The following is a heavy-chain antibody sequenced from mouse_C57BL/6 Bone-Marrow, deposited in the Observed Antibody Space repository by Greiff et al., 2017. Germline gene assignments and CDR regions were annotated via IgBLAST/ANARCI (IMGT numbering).Heavy chain of an antibody. D-gene: IGHD2-4*01. CDR3: ARSDYDPWYFDV. CDR1: GYTFTSYW. V-gene: IGHV1-64*01. CDR2: IHPNSGST. Sequence: VQLQQPGAELVKPGASVKLSCKASGYTFTSYWMHWVKQRPGQGLEWIGMIHPNSGSTNYNEKFKSKATLTVDKSSSTAYMQHSSLTSEDSAVYYGARSDYDPWYFDVWGTGTTVTVSS. J-gene: IGHJ1*03.